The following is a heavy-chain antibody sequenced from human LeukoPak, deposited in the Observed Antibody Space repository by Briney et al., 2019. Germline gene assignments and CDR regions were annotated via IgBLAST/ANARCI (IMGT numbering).Heavy chain of an antibody. Sequence: PSETLSLTCTVSGGSISGSSYYWGWIRQPPGKGLEWIGNIYYSGSTYYNPSLKSRVTISVDTSKNQFSLKLSSVTAADTAVYYCARDRAGATYFYYYYYMDVWGKGTTVTISS. D-gene: IGHD1-26*01. CDR3: ARDRAGATYFYYYYYMDV. CDR2: IYYSGST. V-gene: IGHV4-39*07. CDR1: GGSISGSSYY. J-gene: IGHJ6*03.